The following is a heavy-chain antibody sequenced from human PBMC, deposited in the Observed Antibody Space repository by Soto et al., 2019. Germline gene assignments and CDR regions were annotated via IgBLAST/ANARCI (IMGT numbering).Heavy chain of an antibody. CDR3: AHRXLVXFXGLVTQTDVWFDS. D-gene: IGHD5-18*01. Sequence: QITLKESGPTLVNPTQTLTLTCTFSGFSLSTSGAAVGWIRQPPGKALEWLALVYWDDDKRYSPSIKNRVTITKDTSKNQVVLTLTNXEXXXXATYYXAHRXLVXFXGLVTQTDVWFDSWGQGTLVTVPS. CDR1: GFSLSTSGAA. J-gene: IGHJ5*01. V-gene: IGHV2-5*02. CDR2: VYWDDDK.